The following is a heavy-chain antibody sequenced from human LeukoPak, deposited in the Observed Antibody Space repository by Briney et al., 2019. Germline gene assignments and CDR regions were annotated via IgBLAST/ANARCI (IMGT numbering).Heavy chain of an antibody. CDR3: AKDRAVAGQPNDAFEI. CDR2: LSWNSGSV. V-gene: IGHV3-9*01. J-gene: IGHJ3*02. D-gene: IGHD6-19*01. CDR1: GFTFDDYA. Sequence: GGSLRLSCAASGFTFDDYAMHWVRQFPGKGLEWVSGLSWNSGSVGYADSVKGRFTISRDNAESSLYLQMNSLRAEDTALYYCAKDRAVAGQPNDAFEIWGQGTMVTVSS.